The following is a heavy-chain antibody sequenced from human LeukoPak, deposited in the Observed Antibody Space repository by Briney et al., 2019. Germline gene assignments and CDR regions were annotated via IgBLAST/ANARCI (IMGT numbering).Heavy chain of an antibody. CDR3: AKDWGVGFGEFDY. J-gene: IGHJ4*02. V-gene: IGHV3-NL1*01. CDR1: GFTFSSYG. CDR2: ISGSGGST. D-gene: IGHD3-10*01. Sequence: GGSLRLSCAASGFTFSSYGMHWVRQAPGKGLEWVSAISGSGGSTYYADSVKGRFTISRDNSKNTLYLQMNSLRAEDTAVYYCAKDWGVGFGEFDYWGQGTLVTVSS.